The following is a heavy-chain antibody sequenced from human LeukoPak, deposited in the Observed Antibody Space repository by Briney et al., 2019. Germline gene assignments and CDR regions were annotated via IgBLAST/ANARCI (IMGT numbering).Heavy chain of an antibody. CDR1: GGSVSGYY. D-gene: IGHD3-22*01. J-gene: IGHJ4*02. V-gene: IGHV4-34*01. CDR2: INHSGST. Sequence: SETLSLTCAVYGGSVSGYYWSWSRQPPGKGLEWIGEINHSGSTNYNPSLKSRVTISVDTSKKQFSLKLSSVTAADTAVYYCAREKTYYDSSGNYYGGVFDYWGQGTLVTVSS. CDR3: AREKTYYDSSGNYYGGVFDY.